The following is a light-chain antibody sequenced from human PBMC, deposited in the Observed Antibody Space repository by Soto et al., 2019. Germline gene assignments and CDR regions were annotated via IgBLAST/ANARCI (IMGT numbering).Light chain of an antibody. CDR1: SGLSTYA. Sequence: LVLTQSPSASASLGASVKLTCTLSSGLSTYAIAWHQQQPEKGPRYLMKLNSDGSHSKGDGIPDRFSGSNSGAERYLTISSLQSEDEADYFCQTWGTGIRVFGGGTKLTVL. J-gene: IGLJ3*02. V-gene: IGLV4-69*01. CDR2: LNSDGSH. CDR3: QTWGTGIRV.